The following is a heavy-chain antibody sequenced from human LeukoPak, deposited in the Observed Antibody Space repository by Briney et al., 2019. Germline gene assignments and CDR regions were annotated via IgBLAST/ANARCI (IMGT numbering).Heavy chain of an antibody. CDR2: ISNNGGYT. J-gene: IGHJ4*02. V-gene: IGHV3-23*01. CDR1: GFTFSSSA. CDR3: AKQLGYCSDGSCYFPY. D-gene: IGHD2-15*01. Sequence: GGSLRLSCAASGFTFSSSAMGWVRRAPGKGLEWVSAISNNGGYTYYADSVQGRFTISRDNSKSTLCLQMNSLRAEDTAVCYCAKQLGYCSDGSCYFPYWGQGTLVTVSS.